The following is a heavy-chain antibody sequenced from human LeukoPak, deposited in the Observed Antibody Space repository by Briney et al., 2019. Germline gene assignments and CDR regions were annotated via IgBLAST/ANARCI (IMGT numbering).Heavy chain of an antibody. CDR2: ISYDGSNK. V-gene: IGHV3-30*03. CDR3: ALYYYGSGSYHDY. Sequence: GGSLRLSCAASGFTFSSYAMHWVRQAPGKGLEWVAAISYDGSNKYYAESVKGRFTISRDNSKNTLYLQMNSLRAEDTAVYYCALYYYGSGSYHDYWGQGTLVTVSS. J-gene: IGHJ4*02. CDR1: GFTFSSYA. D-gene: IGHD3-10*01.